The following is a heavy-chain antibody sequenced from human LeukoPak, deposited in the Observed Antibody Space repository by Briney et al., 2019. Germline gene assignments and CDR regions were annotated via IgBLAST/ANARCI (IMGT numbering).Heavy chain of an antibody. Sequence: GGSLRLSCAASGFTFSSYAMHWVRQAPGKGLEWVAVISYDGSNKYYADSVKGRFTISRDNSKNTLYLQMNSLRAEDTAVYHCARDSSYYYDSSGHFDYWGQGTLVTVSS. CDR1: GFTFSSYA. D-gene: IGHD3-22*01. CDR3: ARDSSYYYDSSGHFDY. J-gene: IGHJ4*02. CDR2: ISYDGSNK. V-gene: IGHV3-30*01.